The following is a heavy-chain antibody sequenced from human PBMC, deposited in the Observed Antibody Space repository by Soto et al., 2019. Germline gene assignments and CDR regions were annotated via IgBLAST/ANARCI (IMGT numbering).Heavy chain of an antibody. CDR1: GGYFSDYY. V-gene: IGHV4-34*01. D-gene: IGHD2-15*01. CDR3: ARGRVKGYCSGGSCPRSHYYYGMDV. CDR2: INHSGST. Sequence: PSETLSLTFAAYGGYFSDYYWSWICQPPGKGLECFGEINHSGSTNYNPSLKSRVTISVDTSKNQFSLKLSSVTAADTAVYYCARGRVKGYCSGGSCPRSHYYYGMDVWGQGTTVTVS. J-gene: IGHJ6*02.